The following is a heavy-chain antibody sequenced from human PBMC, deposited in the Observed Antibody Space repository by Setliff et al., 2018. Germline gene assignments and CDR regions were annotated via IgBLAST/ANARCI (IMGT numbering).Heavy chain of an antibody. CDR3: AKEHVVISFVNNVHHHYGMDV. CDR1: GASLRSGSAY. V-gene: IGHV4-61*02. CDR2: VYTDGTT. D-gene: IGHD2-21*01. Sequence: SETLSLTCTVSGASLRSGSAYWGWLRQSAGKGLEWIGRVYTDGTTNYSPSLKSRVTISADTSKNHFSLRMTSVTAADTAVYFCAKEHVVISFVNNVHHHYGMDVWGQGTTVTVCS. J-gene: IGHJ6*02.